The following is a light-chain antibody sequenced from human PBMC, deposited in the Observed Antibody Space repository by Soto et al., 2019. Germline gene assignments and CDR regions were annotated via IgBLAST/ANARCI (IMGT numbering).Light chain of an antibody. CDR1: DSNIEDNY. CDR2: RND. Sequence: QSVLTQPPSASGTPGQRVTISCSGSDSNIEDNYVYWYQQLPGTAPKLLIYRNDQRPSGVPDRFSGSRSGTSASLVISGLRSADEADYYCQAYDYSLTASVFGGGTKLTVL. J-gene: IGLJ3*02. CDR3: QAYDYSLTASV. V-gene: IGLV1-47*01.